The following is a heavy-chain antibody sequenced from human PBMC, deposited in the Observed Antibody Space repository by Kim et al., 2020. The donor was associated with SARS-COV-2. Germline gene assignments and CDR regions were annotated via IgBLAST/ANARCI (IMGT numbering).Heavy chain of an antibody. J-gene: IGHJ4*02. Sequence: GGSLRLSCAASGFTFSSYWMSWVRQAPGKGLEWVANIKQDGSEKYYVDSVKGRFTISRDNAKNSLYLQMNSLRAEDTAVYYCASYSSGWTGDDDYWGQGTLVTVSS. V-gene: IGHV3-7*03. CDR2: IKQDGSEK. D-gene: IGHD6-19*01. CDR3: ASYSSGWTGDDDY. CDR1: GFTFSSYW.